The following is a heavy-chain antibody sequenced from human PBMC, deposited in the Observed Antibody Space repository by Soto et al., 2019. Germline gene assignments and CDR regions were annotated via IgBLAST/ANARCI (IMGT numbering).Heavy chain of an antibody. CDR3: AKGLTVTTYYFDY. Sequence: EVQLLESGGGLVQPGGSLRLSCAAYGFAFSSYAMSWIRQAPGKGLEWVSAISGSGGSTYYADSVKGRFTISRDNSKNTLYLQMNSLRAEDTAVYYCAKGLTVTTYYFDYWGQGTLVTVSS. V-gene: IGHV3-23*01. J-gene: IGHJ4*02. CDR1: GFAFSSYA. D-gene: IGHD4-17*01. CDR2: ISGSGGST.